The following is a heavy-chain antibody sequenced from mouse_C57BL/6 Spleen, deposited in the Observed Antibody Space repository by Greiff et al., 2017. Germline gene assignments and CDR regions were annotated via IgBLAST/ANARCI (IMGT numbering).Heavy chain of an antibody. D-gene: IGHD1-1*01. CDR2: ISDGGSYT. J-gene: IGHJ2*01. CDR3: ARDYGSSPSFDY. Sequence: EVKLVESGGGLVKPGGSLKLSCAASGFTFSSYAMSWVRQTPEKRLEWVATISDGGSYTYYPDNVKGRFTISRDNAKNNLYLQMSHLKSEDTAMYYCARDYGSSPSFDYWGQGTTLTVSS. CDR1: GFTFSSYA. V-gene: IGHV5-4*01.